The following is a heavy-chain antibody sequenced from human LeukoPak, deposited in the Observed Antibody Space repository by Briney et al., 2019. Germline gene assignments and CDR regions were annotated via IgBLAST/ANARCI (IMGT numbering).Heavy chain of an antibody. CDR3: ARHSSSWPHGYYYYYYGMDV. Sequence: SETLSLTCAVSGGSISSGGYSWSWIRQPPGKGLEWIGYIYHSGSTYYNPSLKSRVTISVDTSKNQFSLKLSSVTAADTAVYYCARHSSSWPHGYYYYYYGMDVWGQGTTVTVSS. CDR1: GGSISSGGYS. J-gene: IGHJ6*02. CDR2: IYHSGST. V-gene: IGHV4-30-2*01. D-gene: IGHD6-13*01.